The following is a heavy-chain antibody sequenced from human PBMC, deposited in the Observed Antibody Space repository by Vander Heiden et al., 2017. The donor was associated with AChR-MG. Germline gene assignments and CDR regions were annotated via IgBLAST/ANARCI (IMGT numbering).Heavy chain of an antibody. CDR3: ARARFGGVYPGAFDI. D-gene: IGHD3-16*01. V-gene: IGHV3-33*01. CDR2: IWYDGSNK. CDR1: GFTFSSYG. J-gene: IGHJ3*02. Sequence: QVQLVESGGGVVQPGRSLSLSCSASGFTFSSYGMHWVRQAPGKGLEWVAVIWYDGSNKYYADSVKGRFTISRDNSKNTLYLQMNSLRAEDTAVYYCARARFGGVYPGAFDIWGQGTMVTVSS.